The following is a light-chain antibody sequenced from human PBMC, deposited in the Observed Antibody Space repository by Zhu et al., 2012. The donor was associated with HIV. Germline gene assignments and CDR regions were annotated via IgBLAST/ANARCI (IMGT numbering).Light chain of an antibody. CDR2: DAS. V-gene: IGKV3-11*01. CDR1: RSVSSF. J-gene: IGKJ4*01. CDR3: QQRVNWPLT. Sequence: IVLTQSPATLSLSPGERATVSCRASRSVSSFLAWYQQKPCQAPRLLIYDASKRAAGIPPRFSGSGSGTDFTLTISSLEPEDFAVYYCQQRVNWPLTFGGGTKVEIK.